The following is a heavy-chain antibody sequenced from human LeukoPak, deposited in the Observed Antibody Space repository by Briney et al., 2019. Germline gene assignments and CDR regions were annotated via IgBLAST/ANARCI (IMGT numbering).Heavy chain of an antibody. J-gene: IGHJ6*03. V-gene: IGHV4-39*02. CDR1: GGSISTSSYY. CDR3: ARHCTGDICAAYYFYYYMDV. D-gene: IGHD2-8*02. Sequence: PSETLSLTCTVSGGSISTSSYYWGWIRQPPGKGLEWVGSISESGRTYYNASLKSRVIISVDTSKKHFSLKLSSVTAADTAVYYCARHCTGDICAAYYFYYYMDVWGKGTTVTVSS. CDR2: ISESGRT.